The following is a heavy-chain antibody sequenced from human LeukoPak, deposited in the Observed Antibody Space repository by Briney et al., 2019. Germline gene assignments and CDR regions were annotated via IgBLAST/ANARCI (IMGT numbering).Heavy chain of an antibody. Sequence: PSETLSLTCTVSGGSISSSSYYWGWIRQPPGKGLEWIGSIYYSGNTYYNPSLKSRVTISVDTSKNQFSLKLSSVTAADTAVYYCARLGLFDYWGQGTLVTVSS. CDR3: ARLGLFDY. CDR1: GGSISSSSYY. J-gene: IGHJ4*02. CDR2: IYYSGNT. D-gene: IGHD3/OR15-3a*01. V-gene: IGHV4-39*01.